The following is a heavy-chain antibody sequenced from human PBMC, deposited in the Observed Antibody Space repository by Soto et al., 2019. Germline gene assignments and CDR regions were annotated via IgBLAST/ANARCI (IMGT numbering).Heavy chain of an antibody. J-gene: IGHJ6*02. Sequence: VQLLESGGGLVQPGGSLRLSCAASGFTFSSYAMSWVRQAPGKGLEWVSAISGSGGSTYYADSVKGRFTISRDNSKNTLYLQLNSLRAEDTAAYYCAKGTQYYEFWSAASYTDVWGQGTTVTVSS. D-gene: IGHD3-3*01. V-gene: IGHV3-23*01. CDR3: AKGTQYYEFWSAASYTDV. CDR1: GFTFSSYA. CDR2: ISGSGGST.